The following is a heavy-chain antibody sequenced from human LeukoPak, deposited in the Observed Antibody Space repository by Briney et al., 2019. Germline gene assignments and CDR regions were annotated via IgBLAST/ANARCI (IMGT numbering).Heavy chain of an antibody. V-gene: IGHV4-30-4*01. Sequence: PSETLSLTCTASGDSINSGDYYWTWIRQPPGEDLEWIGHIYYSGSTYYNPSLKSRVTISVDTSKNQFSLKLSSVTAADTAVYYCARGACRSTSCYNMFFDYWGQGTLVTVSS. J-gene: IGHJ4*02. CDR2: IYYSGST. CDR3: ARGACRSTSCYNMFFDY. D-gene: IGHD2-2*02. CDR1: GDSINSGDYY.